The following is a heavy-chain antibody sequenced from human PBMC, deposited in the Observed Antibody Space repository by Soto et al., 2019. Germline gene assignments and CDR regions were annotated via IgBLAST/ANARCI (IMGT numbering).Heavy chain of an antibody. V-gene: IGHV3-30-3*01. Sequence: HPGGSLRLSCAASGFTFSSYAMHWVRQAPGKGLEWVAVISYDGSNKYYADSVKGRFTISRDNSKNTLYLQMNSLRAEDTAVYYCARDSYCGGDCYDEYFQHWGQGTLVTVS. CDR3: ARDSYCGGDCYDEYFQH. CDR2: ISYDGSNK. CDR1: GFTFSSYA. J-gene: IGHJ1*01. D-gene: IGHD2-21*02.